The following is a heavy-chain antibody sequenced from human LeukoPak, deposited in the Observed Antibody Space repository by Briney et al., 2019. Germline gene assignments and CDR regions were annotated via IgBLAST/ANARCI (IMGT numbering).Heavy chain of an antibody. Sequence: PGGSLRLSCAASGFTFDGYAMHSVRQAPGKGLEWVSGISWNSGSIDYAHSVKGRFTISRDTAKNSLYLQMNSLRPEDTALYYCAKGTGRYWTFFDSWGQGTLVTVSS. J-gene: IGHJ4*02. CDR2: ISWNSGSI. CDR3: AKGTGRYWTFFDS. V-gene: IGHV3-9*01. CDR1: GFTFDGYA. D-gene: IGHD1-26*01.